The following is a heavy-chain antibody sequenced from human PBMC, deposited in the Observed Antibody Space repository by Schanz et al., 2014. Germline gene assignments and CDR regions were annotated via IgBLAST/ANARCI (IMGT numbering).Heavy chain of an antibody. CDR1: GFTFSSYA. J-gene: IGHJ6*02. Sequence: VQLEESGGGVVQPGGSLRLSCAASGFTFSSYAMSWVRQAPGKGLEWVSSISSSSHFMYYADSVKGRFTISRDNAKNSLFLQMSSLRAEDTALYYCAKGRTSMVYDMDVWGQGTTVTVSS. D-gene: IGHD5-18*01. CDR3: AKGRTSMVYDMDV. CDR2: ISSSSHFM. V-gene: IGHV3-21*02.